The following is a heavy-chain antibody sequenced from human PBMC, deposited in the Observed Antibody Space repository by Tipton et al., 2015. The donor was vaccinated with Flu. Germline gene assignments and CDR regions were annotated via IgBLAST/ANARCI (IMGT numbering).Heavy chain of an antibody. CDR1: GGSISSSNYY. J-gene: IGHJ5*02. V-gene: IGHV4-39*07. Sequence: TLSLTCTVSGGSISSSNYYWGWIRQPPGRGLQWIASINYSGRSYYSPSLKGRVTISKDPPKNQFSLNLSSVTAADSAVYYCARDFHPTSNWFDPWGQGTLVTVSS. CDR2: INYSGRS. CDR3: ARDFHPTSNWFDP.